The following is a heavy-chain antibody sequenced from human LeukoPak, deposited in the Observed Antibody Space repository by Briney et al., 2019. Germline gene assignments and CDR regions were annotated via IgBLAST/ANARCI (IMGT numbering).Heavy chain of an antibody. CDR1: GFTFSSYG. J-gene: IGHJ4*02. D-gene: IGHD4-17*01. V-gene: IGHV3-30*18. CDR3: AKDRPVTPVLDY. CDR2: ISYDGSNK. Sequence: GGSLRLSCAASGFTFSSYGMHWVRQAPGKGLEWVVVISYDGSNKYYADSVKGRFTISRDNSKNTLYLQMYSLRAEDTAVYYCAKDRPVTPVLDYWGQGTLVTVSS.